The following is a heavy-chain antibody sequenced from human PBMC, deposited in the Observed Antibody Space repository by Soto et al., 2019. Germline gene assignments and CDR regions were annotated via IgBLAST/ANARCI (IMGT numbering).Heavy chain of an antibody. Sequence: EMQLVESGGGLVQPGESLRLSCAASGFTFSAYSMNWVRQAPGTGLEWISYITGSSATIYYADSVKGRFTISRDNAKNSLYLQMNSLRDEDTAIYFCARDNGMAGTFDPWGQGTLVTVSS. D-gene: IGHD2-8*01. CDR2: ITGSSATI. V-gene: IGHV3-48*02. CDR1: GFTFSAYS. J-gene: IGHJ5*02. CDR3: ARDNGMAGTFDP.